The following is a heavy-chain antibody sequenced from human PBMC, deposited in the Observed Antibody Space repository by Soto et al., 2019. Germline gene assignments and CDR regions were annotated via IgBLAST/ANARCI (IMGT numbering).Heavy chain of an antibody. V-gene: IGHV5-51*01. CDR3: ARNGAPGYCSSTSCSKAYYYYYGMDV. CDR1: GYSFTIYW. D-gene: IGHD2-2*03. Sequence: GESLKISCKGSGYSFTIYWIGWVRQMPGKGLEWMGIIYPGDSDTRYSPSFQGQVTISADKSISTAYLQWSSLKASDTAMYYCARNGAPGYCSSTSCSKAYYYYYGMDVWGQGTTVTVSS. CDR2: IYPGDSDT. J-gene: IGHJ6*02.